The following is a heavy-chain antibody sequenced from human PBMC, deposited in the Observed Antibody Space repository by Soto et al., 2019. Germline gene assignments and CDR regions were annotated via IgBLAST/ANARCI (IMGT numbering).Heavy chain of an antibody. CDR2: IIPIFGTA. V-gene: IGHV1-69*12. J-gene: IGHJ6*02. CDR1: GGTFSTDS. CDR3: AREIDGYYGMDV. Sequence: QVQLVQSGAEVKKPGSSVKVSCKASGGTFSTDSISWVRQAPGQGLEWMGGIIPIFGTANNAQKFQGRVTTTADESTSTAYMELSSLRSEDTAVYFCAREIDGYYGMDVWGQGTTVTVAS.